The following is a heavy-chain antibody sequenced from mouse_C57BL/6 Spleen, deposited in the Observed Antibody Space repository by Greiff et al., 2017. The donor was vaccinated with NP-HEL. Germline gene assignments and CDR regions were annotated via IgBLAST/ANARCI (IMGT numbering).Heavy chain of an antibody. V-gene: IGHV5-6*01. D-gene: IGHD2-4*01. Sequence: EVQVVESGGDLVKPGGSLKLSCAASGFTFSSYGMSWVRQTPDKRLEWVATISSGGSYTYYPDSVKGRFTISRDNAKNTLYLQMSSLKSEDTAMYYCARQGDYDDGYYFDYWGQGTTLTVSS. CDR2: ISSGGSYT. J-gene: IGHJ2*01. CDR3: ARQGDYDDGYYFDY. CDR1: GFTFSSYG.